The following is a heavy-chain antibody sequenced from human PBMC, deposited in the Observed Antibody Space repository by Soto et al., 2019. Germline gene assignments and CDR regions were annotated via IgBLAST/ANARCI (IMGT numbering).Heavy chain of an antibody. D-gene: IGHD3-22*01. CDR2: ISWNSGRI. CDR3: VKDPDSYDTGGAFDV. CDR1: GFTFEKDA. J-gene: IGHJ3*01. Sequence: ALLVESGGGLVQPGRSLRLTCVASGFTFEKDAMHWVRQAPGKGLEWVSDISWNSGRIHYADSVKGRFTISRDNAKNSLYLQMDSLRPEDTGIYYCVKDPDSYDTGGAFDVWAKGPWSPSLQ. V-gene: IGHV3-9*01.